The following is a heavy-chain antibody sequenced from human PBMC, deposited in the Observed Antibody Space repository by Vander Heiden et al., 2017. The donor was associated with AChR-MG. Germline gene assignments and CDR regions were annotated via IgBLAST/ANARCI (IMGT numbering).Heavy chain of an antibody. CDR2: IKQDGTEK. CDR1: GFTFSSYW. CDR3: ARMRNNWFDP. Sequence: EVQLVESGGGLVQPGGSLRLACAASGFTFSSYWMSWVRQAPGKGLEWVANIKQDGTEKYDVDSVKGRFTISRDNAKNSLYLQMNTLRAEDTAVYYCARMRNNWFDPWGQGTLVTVSS. V-gene: IGHV3-7*01. J-gene: IGHJ5*02.